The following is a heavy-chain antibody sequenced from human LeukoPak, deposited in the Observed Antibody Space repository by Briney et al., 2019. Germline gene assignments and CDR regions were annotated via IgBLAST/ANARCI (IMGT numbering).Heavy chain of an antibody. V-gene: IGHV4-38-2*02. CDR3: ARTRYYYNSRSYGAPYYFDY. CDR1: GYSISSGYY. Sequence: SETLSLTCTVSGYSISSGYYWGWIRQPPGKGLEWIGSIYHSGRTYYNPPLKSRVTISVDTSKNQFSLKLSSVTAADTAVYYCARTRYYYNSRSYGAPYYFDYWGQGTLVTVSS. CDR2: IYHSGRT. D-gene: IGHD3-10*01. J-gene: IGHJ4*02.